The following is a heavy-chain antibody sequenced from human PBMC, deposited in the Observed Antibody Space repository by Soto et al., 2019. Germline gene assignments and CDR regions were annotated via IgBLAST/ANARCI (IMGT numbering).Heavy chain of an antibody. CDR1: GGSISSSIYY. CDR2: IYYSGST. Sequence: SETLSLTCTVSGGSISSSIYYLGWIRQPPGKGLEWIGGIYYSGSTYYNPSLKSRVTISVDTSKNQFSLKLSSVTAADTAVYYCARQFGGRIAAAGTIGRSNYYYYMDVWGKGTTVTVSS. CDR3: ARQFGGRIAAAGTIGRSNYYYYMDV. D-gene: IGHD6-13*01. V-gene: IGHV4-39*01. J-gene: IGHJ6*03.